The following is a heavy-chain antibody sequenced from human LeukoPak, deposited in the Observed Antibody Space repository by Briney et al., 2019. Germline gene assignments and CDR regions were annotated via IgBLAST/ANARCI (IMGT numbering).Heavy chain of an antibody. Sequence: ASVKVSRKASGYTFTSYGISWVRQAPGQGLEWMGWISAYNGNTNYAQKLQGRVTMTTDTSTSTAYMELRSLRSDDTAVYYCARDLWGRQWLVHYFDYWGQGTLVTVSS. CDR2: ISAYNGNT. J-gene: IGHJ4*02. CDR3: ARDLWGRQWLVHYFDY. CDR1: GYTFTSYG. V-gene: IGHV1-18*01. D-gene: IGHD6-19*01.